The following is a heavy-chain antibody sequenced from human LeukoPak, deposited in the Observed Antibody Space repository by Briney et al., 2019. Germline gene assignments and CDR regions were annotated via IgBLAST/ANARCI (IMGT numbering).Heavy chain of an antibody. Sequence: PGGSLRLSCAASGFTFNIYSMTWVRQTPEKGLEWISYISSAGSYIDYADSVKGRFTISRDNANNALYLQMNSVRAEDTAVYYCARADFAMAWYYFDSWGQGTLVTVSS. J-gene: IGHJ4*02. CDR2: ISSAGSYI. CDR3: ARADFAMAWYYFDS. D-gene: IGHD2-2*01. V-gene: IGHV3-21*05. CDR1: GFTFNIYS.